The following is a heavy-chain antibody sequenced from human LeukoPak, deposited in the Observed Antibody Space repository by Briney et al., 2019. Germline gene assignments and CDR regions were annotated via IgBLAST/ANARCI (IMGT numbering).Heavy chain of an antibody. D-gene: IGHD3-10*01. J-gene: IGHJ5*02. CDR2: IYYSETT. CDR3: ARQRYYGSGSYSLNWFDP. CDR1: GGSISSGDYY. Sequence: SETLSLTCTVSGGSISSGDYYWSWIRQPPGKGLEWIGSIYYSETTYYNPSLKRRVTISVDTSKNQFSLRLSSVTAADTAVYYCARQRYYGSGSYSLNWFDPWGQGTLVTVSS. V-gene: IGHV4-39*01.